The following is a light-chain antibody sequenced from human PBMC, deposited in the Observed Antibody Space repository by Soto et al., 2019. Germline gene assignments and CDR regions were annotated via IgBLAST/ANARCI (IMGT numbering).Light chain of an antibody. CDR1: QIVSTRF. J-gene: IGKJ4*01. CDR3: QQDGSSPLT. CDR2: GAS. Sequence: ERVLTQSAGALSLSTGERATLSCRASQIVSTRFLAWYQQKPGQAPRLLIYGASSRATGIPDRFSGSGSGTDFTLTISRLEPEDFAVYFCQQDGSSPLTFGGGTRWIS. V-gene: IGKV3-20*01.